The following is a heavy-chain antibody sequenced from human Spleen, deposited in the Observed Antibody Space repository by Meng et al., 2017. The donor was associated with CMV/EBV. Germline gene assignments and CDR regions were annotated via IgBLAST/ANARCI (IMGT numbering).Heavy chain of an antibody. J-gene: IGHJ4*02. CDR3: ARFSGNWFSLDS. D-gene: IGHD1-1*01. CDR1: GGSVRSGSYY. Sequence: CTVSGGSVRSGSYYWGWVRQPPGRGLEWIGYIYYSGSSNYNPSLKSRATISVHSSKTQFSLKVASVTAADTAVYFCARFSGNWFSLDSWGQGTLVTVSS. CDR2: IYYSGSS. V-gene: IGHV4-61*01.